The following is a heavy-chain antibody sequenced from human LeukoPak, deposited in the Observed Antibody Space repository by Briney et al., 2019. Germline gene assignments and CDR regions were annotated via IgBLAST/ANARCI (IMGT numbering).Heavy chain of an antibody. CDR2: IYPGDSDV. Sequence: GESLKISCKVSGYSFTGHWLGWVRQMPGKGRVWMGVIYPGDSDVKYNPPFQGQVTISVDKSTNTAYLQWSSLKASDTAIYYCARRAYTYGRSGPFDFWGQGTLVTVS. CDR1: GYSFTGHW. J-gene: IGHJ4*02. D-gene: IGHD5-18*01. CDR3: ARRAYTYGRSGPFDF. V-gene: IGHV5-51*01.